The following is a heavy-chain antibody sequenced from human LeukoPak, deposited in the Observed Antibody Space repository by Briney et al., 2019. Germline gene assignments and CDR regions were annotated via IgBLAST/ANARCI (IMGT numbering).Heavy chain of an antibody. Sequence: SETLSLTCTVSGGSISSYYWSWIRQPPGKGLEWIGYIYYSGSTNYNPSLESRVTMSVDTSRNQFSLKLSSVTAADTAVYYCARGGRVRFDPWGQGTLVTVSS. CDR1: GGSISSYY. V-gene: IGHV4-59*01. D-gene: IGHD3-22*01. J-gene: IGHJ5*02. CDR3: ARGGRVRFDP. CDR2: IYYSGST.